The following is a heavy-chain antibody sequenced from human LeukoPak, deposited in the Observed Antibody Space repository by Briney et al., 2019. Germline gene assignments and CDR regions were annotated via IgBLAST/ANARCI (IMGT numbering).Heavy chain of an antibody. CDR1: GGSISSGGFY. CDR2: IYYGGST. V-gene: IGHV4-31*03. J-gene: IGHJ5*02. D-gene: IGHD6-6*01. CDR3: ARVYSYSSSIWFDP. Sequence: SETLSLTCTVSGGSISSGGFYWTWIHQNSGKGLEWIGYIYYGGSTYYNPSLKSRLTISVDTSKSQFSLKLSSVTAADTAVYYCARVYSYSSSIWFDPWGQGTLVTVSS.